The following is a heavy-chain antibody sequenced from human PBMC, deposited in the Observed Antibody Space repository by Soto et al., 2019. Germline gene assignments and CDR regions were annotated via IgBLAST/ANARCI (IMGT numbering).Heavy chain of an antibody. CDR1: GFTFTSYA. Sequence: QVQLVESGGGVVQPGRSLRLSCAASGFTFTSYAMHWVRQAPGKGLEWVAVISNDGSNYYYADSVRGRFTISRDNTKNTLFLQMSSLRGEDSGLYYWARGTTLAIFDYGMDVWGQGPTVTVAS. D-gene: IGHD3-3*01. V-gene: IGHV3-30-3*01. J-gene: IGHJ6*02. CDR3: ARGTTLAIFDYGMDV. CDR2: ISNDGSNY.